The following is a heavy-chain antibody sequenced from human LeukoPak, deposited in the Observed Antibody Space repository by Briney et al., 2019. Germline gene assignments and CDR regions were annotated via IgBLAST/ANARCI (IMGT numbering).Heavy chain of an antibody. CDR2: ISSSGSTI. D-gene: IGHD5-24*01. J-gene: IGHJ4*02. Sequence: GGSLRLSCAASGFTFSSYEMNWVRQAPGKGLEWVSYISSSGSTIYYADSVKGRFTISRDNAKNSLYLQMDSLRSEDTAVYYCARDPHGMYYFDYWGQGTLVTVSS. CDR1: GFTFSSYE. CDR3: ARDPHGMYYFDY. V-gene: IGHV3-48*03.